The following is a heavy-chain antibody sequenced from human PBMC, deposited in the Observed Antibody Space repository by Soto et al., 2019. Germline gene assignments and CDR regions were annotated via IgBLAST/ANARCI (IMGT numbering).Heavy chain of an antibody. Sequence: QITLKESGPTLLKPTQTLTLTCTVSGFSLSTSGLGVGWIRQPPGKSLEWLAPIYWDDVKCYNPSLQTRLTITKDDSRSQVVLTMTNMDPVDTGTYYCAHSPCSGGTCYLFDYWGQGALVTVSS. CDR1: GFSLSTSGLG. V-gene: IGHV2-5*02. J-gene: IGHJ4*02. D-gene: IGHD2-15*01. CDR2: IYWDDVK. CDR3: AHSPCSGGTCYLFDY.